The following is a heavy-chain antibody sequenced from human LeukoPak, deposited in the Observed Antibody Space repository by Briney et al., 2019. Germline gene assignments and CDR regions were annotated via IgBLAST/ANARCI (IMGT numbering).Heavy chain of an antibody. CDR3: AKSVGYHSDRSGYYWLGTFDS. D-gene: IGHD3-22*01. J-gene: IGHJ4*02. CDR2: ISGGGVNT. V-gene: IGHV3-23*01. Sequence: GGSLRLSCVASGFTFSTYPMSWVRQAAGKGLEWVSAISGGGVNTYYADSVKGRFTISRDESKNPLYLQINSLRAEDTAVYYCAKSVGYHSDRSGYYWLGTFDSWGQGTLVTVSS. CDR1: GFTFSTYP.